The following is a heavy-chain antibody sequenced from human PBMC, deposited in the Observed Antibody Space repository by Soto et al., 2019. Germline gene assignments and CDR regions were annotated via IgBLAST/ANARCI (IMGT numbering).Heavy chain of an antibody. Sequence: PGGSLRLSCTASGFTFNTYNMNWVRQAPGKGLEWVSYISSSSYTIKYGDSVEGRFTVSRDNGKKSLYLQMNSLRDEDTAVYFCAREISLSAGSYFDYWGQGTLVTVSS. D-gene: IGHD3-10*01. V-gene: IGHV3-48*02. CDR2: ISSSSYTI. CDR1: GFTFNTYN. CDR3: AREISLSAGSYFDY. J-gene: IGHJ4*02.